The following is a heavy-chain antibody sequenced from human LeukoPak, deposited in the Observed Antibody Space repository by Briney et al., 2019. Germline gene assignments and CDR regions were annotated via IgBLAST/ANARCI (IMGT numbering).Heavy chain of an antibody. J-gene: IGHJ4*02. CDR1: GYTLTELS. V-gene: IGHV1-24*01. CDR3: ATDLRHYYDSSGYLGK. D-gene: IGHD3-22*01. Sequence: GASVKVSCKVSGYTLTELSMHWVRQAPGKGREWMGGFDPEDGETIYAQKFQGRVTMTEDTSTDTAYMELSSLRSEDTAVYYCATDLRHYYDSSGYLGKWGQGTLVTVSS. CDR2: FDPEDGET.